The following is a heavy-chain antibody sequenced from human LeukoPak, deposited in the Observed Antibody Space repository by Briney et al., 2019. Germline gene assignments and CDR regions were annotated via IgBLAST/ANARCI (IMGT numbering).Heavy chain of an antibody. CDR3: ARAVRLSSTAMVFGY. CDR2: INPNSGGT. D-gene: IGHD5-18*01. CDR1: GYTFTGYY. Sequence: GASVKVSCKASGYTFTGYYMHWVRQAPGQGLEWMGWINPNSGGTNYAQKFQGWVTMTRDTPISTAYMELSRLRSDDTAVYYCARAVRLSSTAMVFGYWGQGTLVTVSS. V-gene: IGHV1-2*04. J-gene: IGHJ4*02.